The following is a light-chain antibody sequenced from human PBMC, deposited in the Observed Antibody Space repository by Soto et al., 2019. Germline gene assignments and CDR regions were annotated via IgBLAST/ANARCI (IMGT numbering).Light chain of an antibody. CDR3: HSNAGSFEL. CDR1: SSDVGNYNY. CDR2: DVV. V-gene: IGLV2-11*01. Sequence: QSALTQPRSVSGSPGQSVTISCTGSSSDVGNYNYVSWYQQHPGKVPKLMIYDVVKRPSGVPDRFSGSKSGNTASLTISGLQAEDEAAYYCHSNAGSFELFGEGTKLTVL. J-gene: IGLJ2*01.